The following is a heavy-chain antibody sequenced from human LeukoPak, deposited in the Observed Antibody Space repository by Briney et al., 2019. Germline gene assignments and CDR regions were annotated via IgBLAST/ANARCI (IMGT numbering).Heavy chain of an antibody. Sequence: GGSLRLSCAASGFTFSSYAMSWVRQAPGKGLEWVSGISDSGDITYYADSVKGRFTISRDNSKNTLYLQMNSLKTEDTAVYYCSTDRMIVVVAVEYWGQGTLVTVSS. CDR2: ISDSGDIT. V-gene: IGHV3-23*01. J-gene: IGHJ4*02. D-gene: IGHD3-22*01. CDR3: STDRMIVVVAVEY. CDR1: GFTFSSYA.